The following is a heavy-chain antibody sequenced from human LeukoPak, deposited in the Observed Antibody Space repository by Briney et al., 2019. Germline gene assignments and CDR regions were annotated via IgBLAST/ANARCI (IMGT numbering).Heavy chain of an antibody. CDR1: GFSFSTYA. J-gene: IGHJ4*02. Sequence: PGGSLRLSCSAPGFSFSTYAMHWVRQAPGKGLEYVSAVTSSGGSTYYADSVKGRFTISRDNSKNTLYLQMSSLRAEDTAVYYCVKRSSSGYHYDYWGQGTLVTVSS. CDR3: VKRSSSGYHYDY. V-gene: IGHV3-64D*06. D-gene: IGHD3-22*01. CDR2: VTSSGGST.